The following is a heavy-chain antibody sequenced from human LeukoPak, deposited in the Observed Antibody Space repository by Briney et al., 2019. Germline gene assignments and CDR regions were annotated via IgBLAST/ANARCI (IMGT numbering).Heavy chain of an antibody. Sequence: QPGGSLRLSCAASGFTFSNYWMSWVRQAPGKGLEWVANIKQDGSEKYYVDSVKGRFTISRDNARNSLYLQTNSLRGEDTAVYFCARGIGVDYWGQGTLVTVSS. CDR3: ARGIGVDY. CDR1: GFTFSNYW. CDR2: IKQDGSEK. V-gene: IGHV3-7*01. J-gene: IGHJ4*02. D-gene: IGHD1-26*01.